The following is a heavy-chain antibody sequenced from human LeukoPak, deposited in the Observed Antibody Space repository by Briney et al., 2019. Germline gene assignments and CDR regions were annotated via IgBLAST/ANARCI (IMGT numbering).Heavy chain of an antibody. CDR2: MNPNSGNT. CDR1: GYTFTSYD. CDR3: ARRIAAAGTPLRF. J-gene: IGHJ4*02. Sequence: ASVKVSCKASGYTFTSYDINWVRQATGQGLEWMGWMNPNSGNTGYAQKFQGRVTMTRNTSISTAYMELSSLRSEDTAVYYCARRIAAAGTPLRFWGQGTLVTVSS. V-gene: IGHV1-8*01. D-gene: IGHD6-13*01.